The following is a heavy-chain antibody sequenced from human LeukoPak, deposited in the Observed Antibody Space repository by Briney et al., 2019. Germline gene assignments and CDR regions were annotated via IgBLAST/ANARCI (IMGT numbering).Heavy chain of an antibody. CDR1: GFTFSSYW. D-gene: IGHD6-6*01. CDR2: ISPTGSTT. Sequence: PGGSLRLSCAVSGFTFSSYWMTWVRQAPGKGLVWVSRISPTGSTTSYADSVKGRFTVSRDNAKNTLYLQVNNLRAEDTAVYYCARGPNSNWSGLDFWGQGTLLTASS. V-gene: IGHV3-74*01. J-gene: IGHJ4*02. CDR3: ARGPNSNWSGLDF.